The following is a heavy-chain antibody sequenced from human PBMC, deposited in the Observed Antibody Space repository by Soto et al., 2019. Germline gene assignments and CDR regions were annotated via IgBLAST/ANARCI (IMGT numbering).Heavy chain of an antibody. CDR3: ARAQGSSTSLEIYYYYYYGMDV. V-gene: IGHV1-69*01. Sequence: QVQLVQSGAEVKKPRSSVKVSCKASGGTFSSYAISWVRQAPGQGVEWRGGLIPISGTANYAQKFQGHVTIIADECTSTVYMELSSLRSEDTAVYYCARAQGSSTSLEIYYYYYYGMDVWGQGTTVTVSS. D-gene: IGHD2-2*01. CDR1: GGTFSSYA. J-gene: IGHJ6*02. CDR2: LIPISGTA.